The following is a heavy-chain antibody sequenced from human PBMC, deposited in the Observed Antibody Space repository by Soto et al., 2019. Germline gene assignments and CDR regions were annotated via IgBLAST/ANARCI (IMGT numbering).Heavy chain of an antibody. CDR2: IIPYYNTL. J-gene: IGHJ4*02. Sequence: QAQVVPSGAELRKPGSSVKLSCKASEGTFNSYAIAWVRQAHGQGLEWMGGIIPYYNTLNYAQKFQDRVTITADDSTNTVYMELSSLRSDDPAFYFCASGASRWYPYFFDSWAQGTLVTVSS. CDR3: ASGASRWYPYFFDS. V-gene: IGHV1-69*01. D-gene: IGHD6-13*01. CDR1: EGTFNSYA.